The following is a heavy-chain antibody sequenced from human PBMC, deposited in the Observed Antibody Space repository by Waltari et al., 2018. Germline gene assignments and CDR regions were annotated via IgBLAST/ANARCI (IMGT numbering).Heavy chain of an antibody. CDR3: ARDTAGAVIGPDAFDL. CDR1: GGSISPYY. CDR2: IYYSGIT. V-gene: IGHV4-59*01. D-gene: IGHD2-21*01. J-gene: IGHJ3*01. Sequence: QVQLQESGPGLVKPSETLSLTCTVSGGSISPYYWSWIRQPPGKGLEWIGNIYYSGITDYNPSLKSRVTISVDTSKNQFSLRLTSVTAADTAVYYCARDTAGAVIGPDAFDLWGQGTMVTVSS.